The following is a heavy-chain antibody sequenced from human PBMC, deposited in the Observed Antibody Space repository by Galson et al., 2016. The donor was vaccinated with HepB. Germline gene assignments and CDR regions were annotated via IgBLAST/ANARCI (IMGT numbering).Heavy chain of an antibody. Sequence: SLRLSCAASGFTFSNYGMHWVRQAPAKGLEWVAADSMDGRRKFYADSAKGRFTISRDNSNNMLFLQMSSLRADESAVYYCAKRHEYCPAVGCSVDYWGQGTLVSVSS. CDR2: DSMDGRRK. CDR1: GFTFSNYG. V-gene: IGHV3-30*18. J-gene: IGHJ4*02. D-gene: IGHD2/OR15-2a*01. CDR3: AKRHEYCPAVGCSVDY.